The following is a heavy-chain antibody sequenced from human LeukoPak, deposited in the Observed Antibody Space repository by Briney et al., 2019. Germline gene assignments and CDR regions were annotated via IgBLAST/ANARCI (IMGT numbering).Heavy chain of an antibody. Sequence: SVKVSCKASGYTFTSYGISWVRQAPGQGLEWMGGIIPIFGTANYAQKFQGRVTITADESTSTAYMELSSLRSEDTAVYYCARDGIVVVPAATYGMDVWGQGTTVTVSS. CDR2: IIPIFGTA. D-gene: IGHD2-2*01. J-gene: IGHJ6*02. CDR3: ARDGIVVVPAATYGMDV. V-gene: IGHV1-69*13. CDR1: GYTFTSYG.